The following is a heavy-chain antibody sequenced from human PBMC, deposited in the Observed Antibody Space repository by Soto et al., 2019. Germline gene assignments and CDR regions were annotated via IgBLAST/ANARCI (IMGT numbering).Heavy chain of an antibody. CDR3: AKTYGFPRGFFDY. Sequence: GGSLILSCAASGFTFNNYVMSWVRQAPGKGLEWVSGISGSGDSTYYADSVKGRFTISRDNSKNTLYLQMSSLRGEDAAVYYWAKTYGFPRGFFDYGGRGTLVTASP. CDR2: ISGSGDST. CDR1: GFTFNNYV. D-gene: IGHD3-10*01. J-gene: IGHJ4*02. V-gene: IGHV3-23*01.